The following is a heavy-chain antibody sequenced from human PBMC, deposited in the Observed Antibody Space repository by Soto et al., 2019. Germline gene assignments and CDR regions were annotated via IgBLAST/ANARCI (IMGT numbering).Heavy chain of an antibody. CDR1: GGSFSGYY. D-gene: IGHD2-2*02. J-gene: IGHJ5*02. V-gene: IGHV4-34*01. Sequence: PSETLSLTCAVYGGSFSGYYWSWIRQPPGKGLEWIGEINHSGSTNYNPSLKSRVTISVDTSKNQFSLKLSSVTAADTAVYYCARAAIYVLRLIRFDPWGQGTLVTVSS. CDR3: ARAAIYVLRLIRFDP. CDR2: INHSGST.